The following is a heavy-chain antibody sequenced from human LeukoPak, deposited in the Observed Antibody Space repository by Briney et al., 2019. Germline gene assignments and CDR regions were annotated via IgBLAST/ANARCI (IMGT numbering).Heavy chain of an antibody. J-gene: IGHJ4*02. V-gene: IGHV1-2*02. CDR2: INPNSGGT. Sequence: ASVKVSCKASGYTFTGYYMHWVRQAPGQGLEWMGWINPNSGGTNYAQKFQGRVTMTRDTSISTAYMELSRLRSDDTAVYYCARGGTTYYYDSSGYYSAFLFDYWGQGTLVTVSS. CDR3: ARGGTTYYYDSSGYYSAFLFDY. D-gene: IGHD3-22*01. CDR1: GYTFTGYY.